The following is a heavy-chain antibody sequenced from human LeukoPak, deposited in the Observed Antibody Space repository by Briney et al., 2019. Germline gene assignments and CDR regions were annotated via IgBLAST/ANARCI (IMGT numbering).Heavy chain of an antibody. J-gene: IGHJ4*02. Sequence: GGSLRLSCIASGFTFSSYEMNWVRQAPGKGLEWVSYITSSGSTIYYADPVKGRFTISRDNAKNSLYLQMNSLRAEDTAVYYCARVTFNYFDYWGQGTLVTVSS. V-gene: IGHV3-48*03. CDR2: ITSSGSTI. CDR1: GFTFSSYE. CDR3: ARVTFNYFDY. D-gene: IGHD1-14*01.